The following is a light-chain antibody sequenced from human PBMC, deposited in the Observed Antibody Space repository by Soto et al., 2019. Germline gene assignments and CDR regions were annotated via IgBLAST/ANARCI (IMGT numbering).Light chain of an antibody. CDR2: HAS. V-gene: IGKV1-5*01. J-gene: IGKJ1*01. CDR1: QSISSW. CDR3: QQYNSYS. Sequence: DIKMTQSPSTLPASVVDRVTITCRARQSISSWLAWYQQKPGTAPKLLIYHASTLESGVPSRFSGSGSGTEFTLTISSLQPDDFATYYCQQYNSYSFGQGTKV.